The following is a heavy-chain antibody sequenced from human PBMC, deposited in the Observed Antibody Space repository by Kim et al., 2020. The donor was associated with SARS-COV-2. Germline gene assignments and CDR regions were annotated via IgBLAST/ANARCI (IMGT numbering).Heavy chain of an antibody. Sequence: GGSLRLSCAASGFTFSSYAMHWVRQAPGKGLEWVALIWYDGSDKYYADSVKGRFTISRDNSKNTLYLQMNSLRAEDTAVYYCARDRAAAGKTTWYYFDYWGQGTL. V-gene: IGHV3-33*08. CDR2: IWYDGSDK. D-gene: IGHD6-13*01. CDR1: GFTFSSYA. J-gene: IGHJ4*02. CDR3: ARDRAAAGKTTWYYFDY.